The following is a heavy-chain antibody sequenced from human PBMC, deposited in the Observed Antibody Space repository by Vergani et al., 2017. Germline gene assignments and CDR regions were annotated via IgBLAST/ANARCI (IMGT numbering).Heavy chain of an antibody. CDR3: ARRPLGVFDY. Sequence: EVQLVESGGGLVQPGGSLKLSCAASGFTFSGSAMHWVRQASGKGLEWVGRIRSKANSYATAYAASVKGRFTISRDDSKNTAYLQMNSLKTEDTAVYYCARRPLGVFDYWGQGTLVTVSS. D-gene: IGHD3-16*01. CDR1: GFTFSGSA. V-gene: IGHV3-73*01. J-gene: IGHJ4*02. CDR2: IRSKANSYAT.